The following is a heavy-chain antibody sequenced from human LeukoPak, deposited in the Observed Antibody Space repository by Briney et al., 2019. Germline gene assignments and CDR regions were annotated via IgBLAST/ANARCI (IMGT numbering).Heavy chain of an antibody. Sequence: PSETLSLTCTVSGGSISSGGYYWSWIRQHPGKGLGWIGYIYYSGSTYYNPSLKSRVTISVDTSKNQFSLKLSSVTAADTAVYYCARDKVSGLAVAGNNYYYGMDVWGQGTTVTVSS. D-gene: IGHD6-19*01. CDR2: IYYSGST. CDR1: GGSISSGGYY. V-gene: IGHV4-31*03. CDR3: ARDKVSGLAVAGNNYYYGMDV. J-gene: IGHJ6*02.